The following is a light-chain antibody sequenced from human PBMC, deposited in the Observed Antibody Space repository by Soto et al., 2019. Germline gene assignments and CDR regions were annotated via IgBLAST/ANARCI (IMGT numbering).Light chain of an antibody. CDR3: SSYSGSSNWV. V-gene: IGLV2-8*01. Sequence: QSVLTQPPSASGSPGQSVAISCTGTSSDVGGYNYVSWYQHHPGKAPKLMIYEVSRRPSGVSDRFSGSKSGNTASLTVSGLQAEDEADYYCSSYSGSSNWVFGGGTTLTVL. CDR1: SSDVGGYNY. J-gene: IGLJ3*02. CDR2: EVS.